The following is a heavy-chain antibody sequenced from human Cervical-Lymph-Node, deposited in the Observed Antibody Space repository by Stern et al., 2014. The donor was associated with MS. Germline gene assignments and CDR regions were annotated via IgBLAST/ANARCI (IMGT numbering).Heavy chain of an antibody. Sequence: QVQLVESGPGLVKPSQTLSLTCTFSGGSISSGGYYWSWIRQHPGKGLEWIGYIYYSGSTYYNPSLKSRVTISVDTSKNQFSLKLSSVTAADTAVYYCARVSYDFWSGYYVFDYWGQGTLVTVSS. D-gene: IGHD3-3*01. CDR2: IYYSGST. V-gene: IGHV4-31*03. CDR3: ARVSYDFWSGYYVFDY. CDR1: GGSISSGGYY. J-gene: IGHJ4*02.